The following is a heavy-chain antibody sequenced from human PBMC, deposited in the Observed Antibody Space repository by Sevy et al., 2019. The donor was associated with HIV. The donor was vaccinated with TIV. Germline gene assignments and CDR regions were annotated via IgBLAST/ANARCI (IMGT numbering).Heavy chain of an antibody. CDR1: GGSISSYY. V-gene: IGHV4-59*01. CDR2: IYYSGST. Sequence: SETLSLTCTVSGGSISSYYWSWIRQPPGKGLEWIGYIYYSGSTNYNPSLKSRVTISVDTSKNQFSLKLSSVTAADTAVYYCARGGASGYDFGWGQRTLVTVSS. D-gene: IGHD5-12*01. J-gene: IGHJ4*02. CDR3: ARGGASGYDFG.